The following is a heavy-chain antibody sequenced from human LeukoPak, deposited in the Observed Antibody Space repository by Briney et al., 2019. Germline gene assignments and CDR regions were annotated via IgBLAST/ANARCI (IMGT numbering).Heavy chain of an antibody. D-gene: IGHD1-26*01. CDR2: IYYSGST. V-gene: IGHV4-39*07. Sequence: SETLSLTCTVSGGSISSSSYYWGWIRQPPGKGLEWIGSIYYSGSTYYNPSLKSRVTISVDTSKNQFSLKLSSVTAADTAVYYCARDGRLVGAHGERAFDIWGQGTMVTVSS. CDR1: GGSISSSSYY. J-gene: IGHJ3*02. CDR3: ARDGRLVGAHGERAFDI.